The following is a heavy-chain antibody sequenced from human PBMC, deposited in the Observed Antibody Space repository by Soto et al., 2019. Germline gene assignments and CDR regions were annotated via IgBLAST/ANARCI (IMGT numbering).Heavy chain of an antibody. CDR2: ISAYNGNT. CDR3: ARALGQYSSSYYYYGMDV. D-gene: IGHD6-6*01. V-gene: IGHV1-18*04. CDR1: GYTFTSYG. J-gene: IGHJ6*02. Sequence: ASVKVSCKASGYTFTSYGISWVRQAPGQGLEWMGWISAYNGNTNYAQKPQGRVTMTTGTSTSTAYMELRSLRSDDTAVYYCARALGQYSSSYYYYGMDVWGQGTTVTVSS.